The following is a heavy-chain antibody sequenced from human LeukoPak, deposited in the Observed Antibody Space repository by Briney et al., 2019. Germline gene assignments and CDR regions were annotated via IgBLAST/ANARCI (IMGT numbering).Heavy chain of an antibody. J-gene: IGHJ4*02. CDR3: AKSKAYCGGDCYSTEVFDY. Sequence: GGSLRLSCAASGFTFSSYALSWGRQAPGEGLEWVSAISGSGGSTYYADSVKGRFTISRDNSKNTLYLQMNSLRAEDTAVYYCAKSKAYCGGDCYSTEVFDYWGQGTLVTVSS. V-gene: IGHV3-23*01. CDR1: GFTFSSYA. D-gene: IGHD2-21*02. CDR2: ISGSGGST.